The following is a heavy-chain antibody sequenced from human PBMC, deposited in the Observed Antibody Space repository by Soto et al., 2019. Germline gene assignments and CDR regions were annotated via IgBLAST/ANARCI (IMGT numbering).Heavy chain of an antibody. Sequence: PGGSLRLSCAASGFTFSSYWMSWVRQAPGKGLEWVANIKQDGSEKYYVDSVKGRFTISRDNAKNSLYLQMNSLRAEDTAVYYCARDLGYCSGGSCYSGRWSDYGMDVWGQGTTVTVSS. V-gene: IGHV3-7*01. J-gene: IGHJ6*02. D-gene: IGHD2-15*01. CDR1: GFTFSSYW. CDR3: ARDLGYCSGGSCYSGRWSDYGMDV. CDR2: IKQDGSEK.